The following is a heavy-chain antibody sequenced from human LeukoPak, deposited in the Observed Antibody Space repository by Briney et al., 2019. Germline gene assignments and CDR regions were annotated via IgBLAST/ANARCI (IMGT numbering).Heavy chain of an antibody. Sequence: GGSLRLSCAASGFTLSSYWMHWVRQAPGKGLVWVSRINSDGSSTNYADSVKGRFTISRDNAKNTLYLQMNSLRAEDTAVYYCARVEGSGYLQYLNWGQGTLVTVSS. CDR3: ARVEGSGYLQYLN. V-gene: IGHV3-74*01. D-gene: IGHD3-22*01. CDR2: INSDGSST. CDR1: GFTLSSYW. J-gene: IGHJ4*02.